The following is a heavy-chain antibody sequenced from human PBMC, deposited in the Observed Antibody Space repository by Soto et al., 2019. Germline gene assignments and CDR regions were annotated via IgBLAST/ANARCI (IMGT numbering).Heavy chain of an antibody. CDR2: IYHSGTT. CDR3: ARHPTVTEYYFDY. J-gene: IGHJ4*02. Sequence: SETLSLTCTVSGGSVSSGNYYWSWIRQPPGKGLEWIGYIYHSGTTNYNPSLKSRVTISVDTSKNQFSLKLNSVTAADTAVYYCARHPTVTEYYFDYWGQGTLVTVSS. CDR1: GGSVSSGNYY. V-gene: IGHV4-61*01. D-gene: IGHD4-17*01.